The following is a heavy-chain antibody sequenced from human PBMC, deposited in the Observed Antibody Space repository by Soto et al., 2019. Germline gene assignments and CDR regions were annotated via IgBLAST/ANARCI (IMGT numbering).Heavy chain of an antibody. J-gene: IGHJ6*02. CDR3: ARDTARAMVRIYDGMDV. CDR2: IWYGGSNK. D-gene: IGHD3-10*01. Sequence: QVQLVESGGGVVQPGRSLRLSCAASGFTFSSYGMHWVRQAPGKGLEWVAVIWYGGSNKYYGDSVKGRFTISRDNSKNPLYLQMNSLRAEYTAVYYCARDTARAMVRIYDGMDVWGQGTTVTVSS. CDR1: GFTFSSYG. V-gene: IGHV3-33*01.